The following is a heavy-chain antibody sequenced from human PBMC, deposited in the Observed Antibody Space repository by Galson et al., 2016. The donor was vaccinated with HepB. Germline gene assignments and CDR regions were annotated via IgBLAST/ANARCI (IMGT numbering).Heavy chain of an antibody. D-gene: IGHD6-13*01. CDR2: MSDSGGNT. CDR1: GFTFSNYA. J-gene: IGHJ1*01. Sequence: SLRLSCAASGFTFSNYAMSWVRQAPGKGLEWVSAMSDSGGNTYYADSVKGRFTISRDNSKNTLYLQMNSLGAEDTAIYYCAVRYSGIWVFQYWGRGTRVTVAS. CDR3: AVRYSGIWVFQY. V-gene: IGHV3-23*01.